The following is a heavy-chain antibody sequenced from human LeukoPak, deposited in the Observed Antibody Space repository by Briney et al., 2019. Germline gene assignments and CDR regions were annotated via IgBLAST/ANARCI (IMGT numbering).Heavy chain of an antibody. Sequence: ASVKVSCKVSGYTLTELSMHWVRQAPGKGLEWMGGFDPEDGETIYAQKFQGRVTMTEDTSTDTAYMGLSSLRSEDTAVYYCATDQGVATTTTNYYYYGMDVWGKGTTVTVSS. J-gene: IGHJ6*04. CDR1: GYTLTELS. V-gene: IGHV1-24*01. D-gene: IGHD5-12*01. CDR3: ATDQGVATTTTNYYYYGMDV. CDR2: FDPEDGET.